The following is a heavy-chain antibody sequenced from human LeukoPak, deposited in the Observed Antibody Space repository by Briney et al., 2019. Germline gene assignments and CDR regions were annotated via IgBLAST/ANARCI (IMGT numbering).Heavy chain of an antibody. CDR3: ARETGHYGMDV. Sequence: SETLSLTCAVYGGSFSGYYWGGIRPPPGKGREWIGEINHSGSTNYNPSLKSRVTISVDTSKNQFSLKLSSVTAADTAVYYCARETGHYGMDVWGKGATVTVSS. V-gene: IGHV4-34*01. CDR1: GGSFSGYY. J-gene: IGHJ6*04. CDR2: INHSGST.